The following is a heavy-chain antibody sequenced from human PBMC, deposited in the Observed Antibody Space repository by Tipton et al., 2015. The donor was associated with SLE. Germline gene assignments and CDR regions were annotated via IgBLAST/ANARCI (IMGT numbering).Heavy chain of an antibody. Sequence: TLSLTCTVSGGSISSSSYYWSWIRQPAGKGLEWIGRVYSTGSTTYNPSLESRLTISVDTSKNQFSLRLSSATAADTAVYFCARSPSILPAASDVFDVWGQGTVVTVSS. CDR3: ARSPSILPAASDVFDV. CDR1: GGSISSSSYY. J-gene: IGHJ3*01. CDR2: VYSTGST. V-gene: IGHV4-61*02. D-gene: IGHD2-2*01.